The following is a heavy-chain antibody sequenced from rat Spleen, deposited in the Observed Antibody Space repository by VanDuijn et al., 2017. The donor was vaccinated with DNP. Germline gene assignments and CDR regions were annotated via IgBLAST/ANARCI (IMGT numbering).Heavy chain of an antibody. Sequence: EVQLVESGGGLVQPGRSLKLSCLASGFTFSNYGMNWIRQAPGKGLEWVASISRSSSYIYYADTVKGRFTISRENAKNTLYLQMTSLRSEDTALYYCASYNSGYYAMDAWGQGTSVTVSS. J-gene: IGHJ4*01. D-gene: IGHD4-3*01. CDR2: ISRSSSYI. CDR3: ASYNSGYYAMDA. V-gene: IGHV5-34*01. CDR1: GFTFSNYG.